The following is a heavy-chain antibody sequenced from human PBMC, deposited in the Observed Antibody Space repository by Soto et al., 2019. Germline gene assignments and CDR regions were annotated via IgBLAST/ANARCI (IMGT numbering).Heavy chain of an antibody. Sequence: SVKVSCKASGGTFSSYTISWVRQAPGQGLEWMGRIIPILGIANYAQKFQGRVTITADKSTSTAYMELSSLRSEDTAVYYCARLKAAETDAFDIWGQGTMVTVSS. V-gene: IGHV1-69*02. J-gene: IGHJ3*02. CDR2: IIPILGIA. D-gene: IGHD6-13*01. CDR1: GGTFSSYT. CDR3: ARLKAAETDAFDI.